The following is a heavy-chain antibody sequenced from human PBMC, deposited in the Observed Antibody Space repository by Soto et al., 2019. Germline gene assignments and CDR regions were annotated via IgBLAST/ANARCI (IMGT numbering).Heavy chain of an antibody. CDR1: GFTFSSSE. CDR3: ARRGSR. J-gene: IGHJ3*01. Sequence: ESGGGLVQPGGSLRLSCAASGFTFSSSEMYWVRQAPGKGLEWISYIHPGGQTIFYAESVQGRFTISRDNAKHSVYLQMNSLRAEDTAVYYCARRGSRWGRGTKVTGSS. V-gene: IGHV3-48*03. D-gene: IGHD2-15*01. CDR2: IHPGGQTI.